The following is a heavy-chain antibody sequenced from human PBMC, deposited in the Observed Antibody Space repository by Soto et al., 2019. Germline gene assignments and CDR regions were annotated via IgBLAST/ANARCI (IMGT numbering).Heavy chain of an antibody. CDR3: ETKIVAATSDY. D-gene: IGHD6-25*01. CDR2: ISYDGSNK. CDR1: GFTFSSYD. J-gene: IGHJ4*02. V-gene: IGHV3-30*03. Sequence: HVQLVESGGAVVQPGRSLRLSCAASGFTFSSYDMHWVRQAPGKGLEWVAVISYDGSNKYYADSVKGRFTISRDNSKNTLYLQMTSVRTEDTAVYYWETKIVAATSDYWGQGPLVTVSS.